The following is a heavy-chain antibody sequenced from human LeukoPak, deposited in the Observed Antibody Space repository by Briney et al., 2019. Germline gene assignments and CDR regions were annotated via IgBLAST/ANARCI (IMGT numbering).Heavy chain of an antibody. CDR2: IYNSGGT. Sequence: SETLSLTCTVSGGSISSGDNYWSWIRQHPGKGLEWIGYIYNSGGTKYNPSLRSRVIISADTSKNQFSLKLSSVTAAGTAVYYCARGDYWGQGTLVTVSS. V-gene: IGHV4-31*03. J-gene: IGHJ4*02. CDR3: ARGDY. CDR1: GGSISSGDNY.